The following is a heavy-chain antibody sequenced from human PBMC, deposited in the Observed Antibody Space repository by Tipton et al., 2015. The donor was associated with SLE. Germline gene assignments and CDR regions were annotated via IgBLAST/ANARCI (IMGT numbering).Heavy chain of an antibody. CDR1: GYTFTSYG. CDR3: ARDALYYRNAFDI. J-gene: IGHJ3*02. V-gene: IGHV1-18*01. D-gene: IGHD1-14*01. Sequence: QLVQSGVEVKKPGASVKVSCKASGYTFTSYGICWVRQAPGQGLEWMGWISAYNGDTNYAQKFQGRVTMTTDTSTSTAYMELRSLRSDDTAVYYCARDALYYRNAFDIWGQGTTVTVSS. CDR2: ISAYNGDT.